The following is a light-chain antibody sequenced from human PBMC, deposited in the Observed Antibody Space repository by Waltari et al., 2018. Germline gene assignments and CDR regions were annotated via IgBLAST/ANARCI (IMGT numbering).Light chain of an antibody. J-gene: IGLJ1*01. V-gene: IGLV2-14*01. CDR3: SSYTSSSTYV. Sequence: QSALTQPASVSGSPGQSITISCTGTSSDVGGYNYVSWYQQHPGKAPKPMIYEVSNRPSGVSNRLSGSESGNTASLTIPGLQAEDEADYYCSSYTSSSTYVFGTGTKVTVL. CDR1: SSDVGGYNY. CDR2: EVS.